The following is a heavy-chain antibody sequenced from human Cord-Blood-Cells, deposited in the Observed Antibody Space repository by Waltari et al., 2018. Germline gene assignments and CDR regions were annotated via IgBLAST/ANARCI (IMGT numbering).Heavy chain of an antibody. CDR3: ARVNYSNYFDY. V-gene: IGHV4-38-2*02. Sequence: QVQLQESGPGLVKPSETLSLTCTVSGYSISSGYYWGWIRQPPGKGLEWIGSIYHSGSTHYNPSLKSQVTISVDTSKNQFSLELSSVTAADTAVYYCARVNYSNYFDYWGQGTLVTVSS. J-gene: IGHJ4*02. D-gene: IGHD4-4*01. CDR2: IYHSGST. CDR1: GYSISSGYY.